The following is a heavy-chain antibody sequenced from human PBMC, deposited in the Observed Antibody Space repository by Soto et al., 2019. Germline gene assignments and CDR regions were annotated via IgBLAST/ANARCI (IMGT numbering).Heavy chain of an antibody. CDR2: IDPSDSYT. Sequence: PGESLKISCKGSGYSFTSYWISWVRQMPGKGLEWMGRIDPSDSYTNYSPSFQGHVTISADKSISTAYLQWSSLKASDTAVYYCAREYSSSTGYYYYGMDVWGQGTTVTVSS. CDR3: AREYSSSTGYYYYGMDV. D-gene: IGHD6-6*01. J-gene: IGHJ6*02. CDR1: GYSFTSYW. V-gene: IGHV5-10-1*01.